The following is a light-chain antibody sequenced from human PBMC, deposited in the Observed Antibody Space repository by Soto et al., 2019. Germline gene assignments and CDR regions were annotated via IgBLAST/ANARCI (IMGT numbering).Light chain of an antibody. J-gene: IGKJ3*01. Sequence: DIVLTQSPATLSVSLGERVSLSCRASQIISSNLAWYQQKPGQIPRLLIYGASARAAGIPARFSGNGSGTEFTLTISSLQSEDFAVYYCQQYNNWPQFTFGPGTKVDV. V-gene: IGKV3-15*01. CDR1: QIISSN. CDR2: GAS. CDR3: QQYNNWPQFT.